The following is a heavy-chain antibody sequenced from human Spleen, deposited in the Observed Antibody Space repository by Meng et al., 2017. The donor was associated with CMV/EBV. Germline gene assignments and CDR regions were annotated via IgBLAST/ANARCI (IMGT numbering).Heavy chain of an antibody. CDR3: AKEYEFYEV. D-gene: IGHD2/OR15-2a*01. V-gene: IGHV4-34*01. Sequence: SETLSLTCAVYGGSFSSYYWTWIRQPPGKALEWIGSIYYSGSTYYNPSLNSRVTISLDTPKNQFSLTLRSVTAADTAVYYCAKEYEFYEVWGQGTLVTVSS. CDR2: IYYSGST. CDR1: GGSFSSYY. J-gene: IGHJ4*02.